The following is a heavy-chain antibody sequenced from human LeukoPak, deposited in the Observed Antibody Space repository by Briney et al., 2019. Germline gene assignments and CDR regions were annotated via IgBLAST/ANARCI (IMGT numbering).Heavy chain of an antibody. Sequence: GALRLSCAASGFTFSSYSMNWVRQAPGKGLEWVSSISSSSSYIYYADSVKGRFTISRDNAKNSLYLQMNSLRAEDTAVYYCARDREVVAATFDYWGQGTLVTVSS. CDR3: ARDREVVAATFDY. CDR2: ISSSSSYI. D-gene: IGHD2-15*01. J-gene: IGHJ4*02. CDR1: GFTFSSYS. V-gene: IGHV3-21*01.